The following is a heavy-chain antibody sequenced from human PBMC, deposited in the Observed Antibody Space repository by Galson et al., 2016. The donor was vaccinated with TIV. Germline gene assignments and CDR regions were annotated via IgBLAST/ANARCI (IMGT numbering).Heavy chain of an antibody. V-gene: IGHV3-30*18. D-gene: IGHD6-13*01. Sequence: SLRLSCAASGFTFSLYGMHWVRQAPGKGLEWVAAISSDGRNEYYGDSVKGRFTVSRDNSKNTVSLQMNSLRAEDTAVYYCAKASLAAAGHEGAFDFWGQGTLVTVS. CDR2: ISSDGRNE. CDR3: AKASLAAAGHEGAFDF. CDR1: GFTFSLYG. J-gene: IGHJ4*02.